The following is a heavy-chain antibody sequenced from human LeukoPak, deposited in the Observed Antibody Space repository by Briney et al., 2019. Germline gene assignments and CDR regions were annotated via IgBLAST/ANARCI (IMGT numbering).Heavy chain of an antibody. CDR3: AKGYDFWSGYIDY. J-gene: IGHJ4*02. CDR1: GFTFDDYA. D-gene: IGHD3-3*01. Sequence: PGRSLRLSCAAPGFTFDDYAMHWVRQAPGKGLEWVSGISWNSGSIGYADSVKGRFTISRDNAKNSLYLQMNSLRAEDTALYYCAKGYDFWSGYIDYWGQGTLVTVSS. V-gene: IGHV3-9*01. CDR2: ISWNSGSI.